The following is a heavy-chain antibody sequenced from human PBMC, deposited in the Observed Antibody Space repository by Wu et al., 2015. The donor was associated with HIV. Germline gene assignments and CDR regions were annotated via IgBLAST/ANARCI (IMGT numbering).Heavy chain of an antibody. D-gene: IGHD6-13*01. CDR3: ARGDGGGAAAYWFDP. CDR2: INPNSGGT. CDR1: GYTFTGYY. Sequence: QVQLVQSGAEVKKPGASVKVSCKASGYTFTGYYIHWVRQAPGQGLEWMGEINPNSGGTNYAQKFQGRVTMTRNTSISTAYMELSSLRSEDTAVYYCARGDGGGAAAYWFDPWGQGTLVTVSS. J-gene: IGHJ5*02. V-gene: IGHV1-2*02.